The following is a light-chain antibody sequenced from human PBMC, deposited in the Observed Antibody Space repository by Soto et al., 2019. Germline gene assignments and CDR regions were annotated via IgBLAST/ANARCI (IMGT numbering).Light chain of an antibody. CDR3: QQYSVYWT. J-gene: IGKJ1*01. V-gene: IGKV1-5*01. CDR2: DAS. CDR1: QSISSW. Sequence: DIQMTQSPSTLSASVGDRVTITYRASQSISSWLAWYQQKPGKAPKVLIYDASSWAGGVPSRFTGSGSGTEFTLTINSLQPDDFATYYCQQYSVYWTFGQGTKVDIK.